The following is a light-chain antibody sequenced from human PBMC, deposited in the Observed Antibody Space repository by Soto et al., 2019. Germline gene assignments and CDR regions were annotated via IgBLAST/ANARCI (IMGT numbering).Light chain of an antibody. CDR2: DAS. CDR3: QQRSNWPPRIT. J-gene: IGKJ5*01. Sequence: EIVLTQSPATLSLSPGERATLSCRASQSVSSYLAWYQQKPGQAPRLLIYDASNRATGIPARFSGSGSGTAFTLTISSLEPEDFAVYYCQQRSNWPPRITFGHGTRLEIK. V-gene: IGKV3-11*01. CDR1: QSVSSY.